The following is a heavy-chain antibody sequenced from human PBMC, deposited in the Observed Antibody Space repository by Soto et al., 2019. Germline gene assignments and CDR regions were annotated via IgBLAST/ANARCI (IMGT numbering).Heavy chain of an antibody. Sequence: GFLRTSCAAPVFTWRSSGMPWVRQAPGKGLEWVGVISYDGSNKYYADSVKGRFTISRDNSKNTLYLQMNSLRAEDTAVYYCAKGGGYNLVFDYWGQGTLVTVSS. CDR3: AKGGGYNLVFDY. V-gene: IGHV3-30*18. CDR1: VFTWRSSG. D-gene: IGHD5-12*01. J-gene: IGHJ4*02. CDR2: ISYDGSNK.